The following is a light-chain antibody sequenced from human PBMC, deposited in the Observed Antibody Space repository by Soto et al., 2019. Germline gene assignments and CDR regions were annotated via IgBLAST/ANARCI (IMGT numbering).Light chain of an antibody. Sequence: EIVLTQSPVTLSLSPGERATLSCRASQSVSSSLAWYQQKPGQAPRLLMFDASNRATGIPARFGGSVSGTDFTLTISRLEPDDFAVYYCQQYGSSSTFGQGTRLEIK. CDR3: QQYGSSST. CDR2: DAS. J-gene: IGKJ5*01. V-gene: IGKV3-11*01. CDR1: QSVSSS.